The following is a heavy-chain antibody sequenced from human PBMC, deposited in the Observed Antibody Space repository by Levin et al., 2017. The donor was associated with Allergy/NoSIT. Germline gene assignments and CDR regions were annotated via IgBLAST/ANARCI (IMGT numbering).Heavy chain of an antibody. Sequence: PSETLSLTCTVSGGSISSYYWSWIRQPPGKGLEWIGYIYYSGSTNYNPSLKSRATISVDTSKNQFSLKLNSVTAADTAVYYCARYYCSSTTCWRDGMDGWGQGTTVTVSS. D-gene: IGHD2-2*01. J-gene: IGHJ6*02. V-gene: IGHV4-59*01. CDR2: IYYSGST. CDR3: ARYYCSSTTCWRDGMDG. CDR1: GGSISSYY.